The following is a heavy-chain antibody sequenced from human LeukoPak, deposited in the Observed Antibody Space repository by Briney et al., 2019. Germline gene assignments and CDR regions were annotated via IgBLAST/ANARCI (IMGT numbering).Heavy chain of an antibody. J-gene: IGHJ4*02. V-gene: IGHV3-23*01. CDR3: AKAGIAVPATPEY. CDR1: GFTFSSYA. D-gene: IGHD6-19*01. CDR2: ISSSGGTT. Sequence: GGSLRLSCAASGFTFSSYAMNWVRQAPGKGLEWVSVISSSGGTTFYSDSVKGRFIISRDNSKNTLYLQMNSLRAEDTAVYYCAKAGIAVPATPEYCGQGTQVTVSS.